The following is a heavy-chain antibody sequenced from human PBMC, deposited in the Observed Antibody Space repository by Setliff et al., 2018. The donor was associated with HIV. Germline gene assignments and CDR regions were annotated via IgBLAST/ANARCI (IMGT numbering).Heavy chain of an antibody. J-gene: IGHJ3*02. CDR1: GFTFSGYA. Sequence: GESLKISCAASGFTFSGYAVSWVRQAPGKGLEWVSSISRSSSDIYDADSVKGRFTISRDNAKSSLYLQMNSLRAEDTAIYYCARLWGLKEDTFDIWGQGTMVTVSS. CDR3: ARLWGLKEDTFDI. V-gene: IGHV3-21*06. CDR2: ISRSSSDI. D-gene: IGHD3-16*01.